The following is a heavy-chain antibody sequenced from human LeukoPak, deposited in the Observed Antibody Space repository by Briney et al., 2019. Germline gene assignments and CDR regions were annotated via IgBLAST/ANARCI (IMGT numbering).Heavy chain of an antibody. CDR1: GGSISSYY. CDR2: IYTSGST. D-gene: IGHD6-13*01. V-gene: IGHV4-4*09. CDR3: ARHSSGWWFRDQSSAYFDY. Sequence: NPSETLSLTCTVSGGSISSYYWSWIRQPPGKGLEWIGYIYTSGSTNYNPSLKSRVTISVDTSKNQFSLKLSSVTAADTAVYYCARHSSGWWFRDQSSAYFDYWGQGTLVTVSS. J-gene: IGHJ4*02.